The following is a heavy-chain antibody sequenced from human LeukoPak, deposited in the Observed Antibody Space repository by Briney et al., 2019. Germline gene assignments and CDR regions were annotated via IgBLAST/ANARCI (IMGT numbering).Heavy chain of an antibody. V-gene: IGHV3-23*01. Sequence: GGSLRLSCAASGFTFSSYAMSWVRQAPGKGLEWVSAISDSGGSTYYADSVKGRFTISRDNSKNTLCLQMNSLRAEDAAVYYCAKLGVVVAASDAFDIWGQGTMVTVSS. D-gene: IGHD2-15*01. CDR3: AKLGVVVAASDAFDI. CDR1: GFTFSSYA. J-gene: IGHJ3*02. CDR2: ISDSGGST.